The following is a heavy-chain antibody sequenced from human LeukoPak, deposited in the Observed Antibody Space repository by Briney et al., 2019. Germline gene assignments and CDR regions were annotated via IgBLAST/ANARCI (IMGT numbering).Heavy chain of an antibody. J-gene: IGHJ6*02. CDR2: IYHSGST. CDR1: GFTFSSYAM. D-gene: IGHD3-10*01. V-gene: IGHV4-4*02. Sequence: PGGSLRLSCAASGFTFSSYAMSWVRQAPGKGLEWIGEIYHSGSTNYNPSLKSRVTISVDKSKNQFSLKLSSVTAADTAVYYCARERITMVRGVPYYYGMDVWGQGTTVTVSS. CDR3: ARERITMVRGVPYYYGMDV.